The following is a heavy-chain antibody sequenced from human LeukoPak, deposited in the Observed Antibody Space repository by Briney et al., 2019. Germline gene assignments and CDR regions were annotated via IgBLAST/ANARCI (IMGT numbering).Heavy chain of an antibody. Sequence: ASVKVSCKASGYTFTSYGISWVRQAPGQGLEWMGWISAYNGNTNYAQKLQGRVTMTTDTSTSTAYMELRSLRSDDTAVYYCARDLPKTYDFWSGLPPFDYWGQGTLVTVSS. V-gene: IGHV1-18*01. D-gene: IGHD3-3*01. CDR1: GYTFTSYG. CDR3: ARDLPKTYDFWSGLPPFDY. J-gene: IGHJ4*02. CDR2: ISAYNGNT.